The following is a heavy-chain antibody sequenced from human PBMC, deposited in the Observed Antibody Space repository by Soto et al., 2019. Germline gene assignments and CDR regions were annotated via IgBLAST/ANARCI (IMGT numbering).Heavy chain of an antibody. V-gene: IGHV1-24*01. D-gene: IGHD3-22*01. CDR1: GYTLTELS. CDR3: ATAYPDSSGYYYKAFDI. CDR2: FDPEDGET. Sequence: ASVKVSCKVSGYTLTELSMHWVRQAPGKGLEWMGGFDPEDGETIYAQKFQGRVAMTEDTSTDTAYMELSSLRSEDTAVYYCATAYPDSSGYYYKAFDIWGQGTMVTVSS. J-gene: IGHJ3*02.